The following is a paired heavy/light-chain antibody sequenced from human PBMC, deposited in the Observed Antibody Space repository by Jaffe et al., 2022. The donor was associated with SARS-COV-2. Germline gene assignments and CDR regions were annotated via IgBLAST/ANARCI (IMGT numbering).Heavy chain of an antibody. V-gene: IGHV7-4-1*02. Sequence: QVQLVQSGSELKKPGASVKISCTASGYTLTKYPVNWVRQAPGQGLEWMGWINTNTGKPIYARGFTGRFVFSLDPSGSTTYLQISRLKADDTAVYYCARDIGDTFDIWGQGTMVTVSS. CDR1: GYTLTKYP. CDR3: ARDIGDTFDI. CDR2: INTNTGKP. J-gene: IGHJ3*02. D-gene: IGHD1-26*01.
Light chain of an antibody. V-gene: IGKV1-9*01. CDR3: QQLHTYPRT. CDR1: QGISFY. J-gene: IGKJ2*01. Sequence: DVQLTQSPPFLSASVGDRVTITCRASQGISFYLAWYQQKPGRAPKLLIYGASTLQSGVPSRFSGSGSGTEFTLTISSLQPEDFATYYCQQLHTYPRTFGQGTKLEIK. CDR2: GAS.